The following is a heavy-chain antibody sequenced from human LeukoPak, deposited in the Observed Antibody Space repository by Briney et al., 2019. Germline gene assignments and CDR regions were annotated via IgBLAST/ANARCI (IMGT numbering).Heavy chain of an antibody. D-gene: IGHD3-10*01. CDR3: ARDLYYYGSGSYYNVFGNDY. V-gene: IGHV3-74*01. CDR2: INSDGSST. J-gene: IGHJ4*02. Sequence: LPGGSLRLSCAASGFTFSSYWMHWVRQAPGKGLVWVSRINSDGSSTSYADSVKGRFTVSRDNAENTLYLQMNSLRAEDTAVYYCARDLYYYGSGSYYNVFGNDYWGQGTLVTVSS. CDR1: GFTFSSYW.